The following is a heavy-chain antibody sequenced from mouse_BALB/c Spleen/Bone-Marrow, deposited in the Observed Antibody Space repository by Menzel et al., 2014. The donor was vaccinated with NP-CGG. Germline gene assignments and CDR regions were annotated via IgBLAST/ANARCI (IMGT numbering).Heavy chain of an antibody. D-gene: IGHD2-14*01. V-gene: IGHV14-3*02. CDR1: GCNRKDTQ. Sequence: VQLQQSGAELVKPGASVKLSCTASGCNRKDTQVNRVKQRPEQGMDGIGRIDPAIFTKYDPKFQGKATITADTSSNTACLPLCVQTSEDTAVYYCASYRYGWYFDVWGAGTTVTVSS. J-gene: IGHJ1*01. CDR3: ASYRYGWYFDV. CDR2: IDPAIFT.